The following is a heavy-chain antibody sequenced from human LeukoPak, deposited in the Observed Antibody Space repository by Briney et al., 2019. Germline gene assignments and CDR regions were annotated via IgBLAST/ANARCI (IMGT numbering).Heavy chain of an antibody. CDR3: TRDIGDFVSDF. V-gene: IGHV4-30-4*01. CDR2: IYYSGST. J-gene: IGHJ4*02. Sequence: PSQTLSLTCTVSGGSISSGDYYWSWIRQLPGKGLEWIGYIYYSGSTYYNPSLKSRVTISVDTSKNQFALDLRSVTAADTAVYYCTRDIGDFVSDFWGQGTLVTVSS. D-gene: IGHD2-21*02. CDR1: GGSISSGDYY.